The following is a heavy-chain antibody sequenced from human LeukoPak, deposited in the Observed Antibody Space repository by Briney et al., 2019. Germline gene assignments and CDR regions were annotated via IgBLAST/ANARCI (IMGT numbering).Heavy chain of an antibody. CDR1: GYSFSTYW. V-gene: IGHV5-51*01. J-gene: IGHJ4*02. Sequence: GESLKISCKGSGYSFSTYWIGWVRQMPGKGLEWMGIIYPSNSDTRYSPSFQGQVTISVDKSISTAYLQWSSLKASDTAMYYCARPRREYSSSGGFDYWGQGTLVTVSS. D-gene: IGHD6-6*01. CDR3: ARPRREYSSSGGFDY. CDR2: IYPSNSDT.